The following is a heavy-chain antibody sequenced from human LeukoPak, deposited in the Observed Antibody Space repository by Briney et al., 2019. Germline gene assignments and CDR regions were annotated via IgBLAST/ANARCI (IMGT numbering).Heavy chain of an antibody. CDR3: ARDSTAGTFDY. V-gene: IGHV4-59*01. J-gene: IGHJ4*02. CDR1: GGSISSYY. D-gene: IGHD3-10*01. Sequence: TSETLSLTCTVSGGSISSYYWSWIRQPPGKGLEWIGYIYYSGSTNYNPSLKSRVTISVDTSKNQFSLKLSSVTAADTAVYYCARDSTAGTFDYWGQGTLVAVSS. CDR2: IYYSGST.